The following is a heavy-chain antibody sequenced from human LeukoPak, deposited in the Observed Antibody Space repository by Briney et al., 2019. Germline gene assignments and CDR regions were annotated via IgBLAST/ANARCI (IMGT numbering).Heavy chain of an antibody. D-gene: IGHD5-18*01. Sequence: GGSLRLSCAASVFTFIRYSMNCVRPAPGKGREWVSSIISSSIYIYYAASVKGRFTISRDNAKNSLYLQMNSLRAEDTAVYYCARDKGIQLWTPDYWGQGTLVTVSS. CDR2: IISSSIYI. CDR3: ARDKGIQLWTPDY. J-gene: IGHJ4*02. CDR1: VFTFIRYS. V-gene: IGHV3-21*01.